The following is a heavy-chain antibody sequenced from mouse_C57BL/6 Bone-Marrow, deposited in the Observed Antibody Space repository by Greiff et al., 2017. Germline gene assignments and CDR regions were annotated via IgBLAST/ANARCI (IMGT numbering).Heavy chain of an antibody. Sequence: VKLQESGPGLVQPSQSLSITCTVSGFSLTSYGVHWVRQSPGKGLEWLGVIWSGGSTDYNAAFISRLSISKDNSKSQVFFKMNSLQADDTAIYYCARTPLYGYDVGYAMDYWGQGTSVTVSS. V-gene: IGHV2-2*01. CDR2: IWSGGST. CDR3: ARTPLYGYDVGYAMDY. D-gene: IGHD2-2*01. CDR1: GFSLTSYG. J-gene: IGHJ4*01.